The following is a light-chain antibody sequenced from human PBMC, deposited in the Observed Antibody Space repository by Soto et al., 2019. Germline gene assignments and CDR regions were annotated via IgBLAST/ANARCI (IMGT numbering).Light chain of an antibody. CDR2: DVT. J-gene: IGLJ1*01. CDR1: SSDVGGYKY. Sequence: QSALTQPASVSESPGQSITICCTGSSSDVGGYKYVSWYQQHPGKAPKLLIYDVTNRPSGVSNRFSGSKSGYTASLTISGLQSEDEADYYCSSYTSFKTLVFGTGTKLTVL. V-gene: IGLV2-14*01. CDR3: SSYTSFKTLV.